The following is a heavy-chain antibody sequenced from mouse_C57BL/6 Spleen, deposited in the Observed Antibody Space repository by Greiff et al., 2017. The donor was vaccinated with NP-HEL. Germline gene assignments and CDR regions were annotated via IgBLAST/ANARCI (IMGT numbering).Heavy chain of an antibody. CDR2: IYPGDGDT. Sequence: QVQLQQSGAELVKPGASVKISCKASGYAFSSYWMNWVKQRPGKGLEWIGQIYPGDGDTNYNGKFKGKATLTADKSSSTAYMQLSSLTSEDSAVYFCARSGDGYHYMYYFDYWGQGTTLTVSS. CDR1: GYAFSSYW. J-gene: IGHJ2*01. D-gene: IGHD2-3*01. V-gene: IGHV1-80*01. CDR3: ARSGDGYHYMYYFDY.